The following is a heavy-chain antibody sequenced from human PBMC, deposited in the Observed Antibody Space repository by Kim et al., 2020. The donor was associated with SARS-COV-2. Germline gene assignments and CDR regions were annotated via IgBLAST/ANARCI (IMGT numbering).Heavy chain of an antibody. CDR1: GFTFSSYG. V-gene: IGHV3-30*18. CDR2: ISYDGSNK. J-gene: IGHJ4*01. CDR3: AKGEAARNDRMNFDY. D-gene: IGHD6-6*01. Sequence: GGSLRLSCAASGFTFSSYGMHWVRQAPGKGLEWVAVISYDGSNKYYADSVKGRFTISRDNSKNTLYLQMNSLRAEDTAVYYCAKGEAARNDRMNFDYWG.